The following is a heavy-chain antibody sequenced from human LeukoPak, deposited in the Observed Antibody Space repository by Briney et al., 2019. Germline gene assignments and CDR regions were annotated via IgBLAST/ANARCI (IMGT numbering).Heavy chain of an antibody. J-gene: IGHJ4*02. V-gene: IGHV3-23*01. Sequence: AGTLRFSCAASGFTFSDYAMSWDRHGQGKGLMCFLAIGGSIASTFYTDPVKGSLTIYRDNTKNSLYLQINRLRAKATAVFFSARVVDHDYDDYYLDYWGQGTLVTVSS. CDR2: IGGSIAST. D-gene: IGHD4-17*01. CDR1: GFTFSDYA. CDR3: ARVVDHDYDDYYLDY.